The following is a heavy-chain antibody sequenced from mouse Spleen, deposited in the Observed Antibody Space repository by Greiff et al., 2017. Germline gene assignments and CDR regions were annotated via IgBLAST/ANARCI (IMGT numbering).Heavy chain of an antibody. CDR2: ISSGGSYT. V-gene: IGHV5-9-3*01. CDR1: GFTFSSYA. J-gene: IGHJ2*01. CDR3: ARQGYGNYFDY. Sequence: EVQGVESGGGLVKPGGSLKLSCAASGFTFSSYAMSWVRQTPEKRLEWVATISSGGSYTYYPDSVKGRFTISRDNAKNTLYLQMSSLRSEDTAMYYCARQGYGNYFDYWGQGTTLTVSS. D-gene: IGHD2-10*02.